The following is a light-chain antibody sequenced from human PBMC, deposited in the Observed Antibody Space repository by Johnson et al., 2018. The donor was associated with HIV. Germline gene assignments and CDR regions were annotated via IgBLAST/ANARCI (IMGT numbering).Light chain of an antibody. CDR2: DNN. CDR1: SSNIGNNY. Sequence: SVLTQSPSVSAAPGQKVTISCSGSSSNIGNNYVSWYQQLPGTASKLLIYDNNKRPSGIPDRFSASKSGTSATLDITGLQTGDEADYYCGAWDTSLTAGGVFGTGTKVTVL. CDR3: GAWDTSLTAGGV. J-gene: IGLJ1*01. V-gene: IGLV1-51*01.